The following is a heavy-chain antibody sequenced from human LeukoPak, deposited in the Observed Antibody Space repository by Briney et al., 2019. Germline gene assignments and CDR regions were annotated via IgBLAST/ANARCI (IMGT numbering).Heavy chain of an antibody. D-gene: IGHD1-20*01. V-gene: IGHV4-39*01. CDR3: ARRGNNWNEIDY. Sequence: SETLSLTCTVSGGSISSSSYYWGWIRQPPGKGLEWIGSIYYSGSTYYNPFLKSRVTISVDTSKNQFSLKLSSVTAADTAVYYCARRGNNWNEIDYWGQGTLVTVSS. J-gene: IGHJ4*02. CDR2: IYYSGST. CDR1: GGSISSSSYY.